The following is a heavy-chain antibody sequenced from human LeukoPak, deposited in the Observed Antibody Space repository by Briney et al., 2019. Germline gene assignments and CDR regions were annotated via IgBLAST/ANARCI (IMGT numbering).Heavy chain of an antibody. CDR2: INPNSGGT. CDR1: GYTFTGYY. V-gene: IGHV1-2*02. CDR3: ARDSGTAANWFDP. J-gene: IGHJ5*02. Sequence: GASVKVSCKASGYTFTGYYMHWVRQAPGQGLEWMGWINPNSGGTNYAQKFQGRVTMTRDTSISTAYMELSRLRSDDTAVYYCARDSGTAANWFDPWGQGTLVIVSS. D-gene: IGHD1-1*01.